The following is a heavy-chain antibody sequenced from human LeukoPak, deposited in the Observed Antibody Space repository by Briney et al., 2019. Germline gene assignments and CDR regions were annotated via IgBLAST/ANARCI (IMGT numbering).Heavy chain of an antibody. D-gene: IGHD2-2*01. J-gene: IGHJ3*01. CDR2: IYYSGST. V-gene: IGHV4-39*07. Sequence: SETLSLTCTVSGGTISSSSYSWGWIRQPPGKGLEWIGSIYYSGSTYYNPSLKSRVTISVDTSKNQFSLNLTSVTTADTAVYYCARVSCSSTSCPRRDALDVWGQGTMVTVSS. CDR3: ARVSCSSTSCPRRDALDV. CDR1: GGTISSSSYS.